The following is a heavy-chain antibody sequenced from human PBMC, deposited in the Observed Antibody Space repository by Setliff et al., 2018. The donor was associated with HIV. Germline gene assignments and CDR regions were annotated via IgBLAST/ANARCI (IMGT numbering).Heavy chain of an antibody. CDR2: ISHDGNNK. CDR3: ARDRVEAERGAFDI. Sequence: PGGSLRLSCEASGFTFSSYSFHWVRQAPGKGLEWVTLISHDGNNKFYAPSVKGRFTISRDNSKDTVSLQMTSLTSEDTAMYYCARDRVEAERGAFDIWGQGTMVTVSS. J-gene: IGHJ3*02. CDR1: GFTFSSYS. D-gene: IGHD1-26*01. V-gene: IGHV3-30*01.